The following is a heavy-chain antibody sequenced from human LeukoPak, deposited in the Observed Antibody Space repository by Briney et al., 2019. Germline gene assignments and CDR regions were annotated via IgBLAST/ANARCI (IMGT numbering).Heavy chain of an antibody. CDR2: IKQDGSEV. Sequence: GGSLRLSCAASGLTFSSYWMTWVRQAPGKGLEWVANIKQDGSEVYYVDSVKGRFTISRDNARNSLYLQMSSLRAEDTAVYYRACRPQDIKYYGVFDFWGPGTLVTVSS. CDR1: GLTFSSYW. V-gene: IGHV3-7*01. D-gene: IGHD3-3*01. J-gene: IGHJ4*02. CDR3: ACRPQDIKYYGVFDF.